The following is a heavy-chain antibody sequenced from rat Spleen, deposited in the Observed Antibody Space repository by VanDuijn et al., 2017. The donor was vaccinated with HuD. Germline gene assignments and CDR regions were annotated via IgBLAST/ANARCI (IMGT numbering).Heavy chain of an antibody. Sequence: EVQMVESGGGLVQPGRSLKLSCAASGFTFSNYDMAWVRQTPTTGLEWVASITTGGDNTYYRDSVKGRFTISRDNARSTQYLQMDSLRSEATATYYCASLMYTPDYLGVMDAWGQGASVTVSS. CDR2: ITTGGDNT. V-gene: IGHV5S14*01. CDR3: ASLMYTPDYLGVMDA. D-gene: IGHD1-6*01. CDR1: GFTFSNYD. J-gene: IGHJ4*01.